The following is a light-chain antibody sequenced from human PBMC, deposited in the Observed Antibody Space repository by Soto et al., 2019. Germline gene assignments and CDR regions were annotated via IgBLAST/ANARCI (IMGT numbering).Light chain of an antibody. CDR3: GSWDSSLSAYV. J-gene: IGLJ1*01. V-gene: IGLV1-51*01. CDR2: DDN. CDR1: SSNIGSNS. Sequence: SVLTQPPSVSAAPGQKVTISCSGSSSNIGSNSVSWYQQLPGTAPKLLIYDDNKRPSGIPDRFSGSKSGTSATLGITGFQTGDEADYYCGSWDSSLSAYVFGTGTKVTVL.